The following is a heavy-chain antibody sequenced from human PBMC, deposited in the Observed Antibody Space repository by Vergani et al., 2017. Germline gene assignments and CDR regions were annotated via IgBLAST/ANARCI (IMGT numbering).Heavy chain of an antibody. Sequence: QVQLVQSGAEVKKPGSSVKVSCKASGGTFSSYAISWVRQAPGQGLEWMGRIIPILGIANYAQKFQGRVTITADKSTSTAYMELSSLRSADTAVYYCASYPRTQYSSSSSFDYWGQGTLVTVSS. CDR2: IIPILGIA. J-gene: IGHJ4*02. V-gene: IGHV1-69*09. CDR3: ASYPRTQYSSSSSFDY. D-gene: IGHD6-6*01. CDR1: GGTFSSYA.